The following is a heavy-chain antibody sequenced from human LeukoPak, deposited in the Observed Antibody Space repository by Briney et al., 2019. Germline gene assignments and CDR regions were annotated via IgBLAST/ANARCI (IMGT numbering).Heavy chain of an antibody. V-gene: IGHV4-30-2*01. D-gene: IGHD3-10*01. CDR1: GGSISSGGYY. J-gene: IGHJ4*02. Sequence: PSQTLSLTCTVSGGSISSGGYYWSWVRQPPGKGLEWIGEIYHSGSTNYNPSLKSRVTISVDKSKNQFSLKLSSVTAADTAVYYCARSYYYGSGSHSFDYWGQGTLVTVSS. CDR2: IYHSGST. CDR3: ARSYYYGSGSHSFDY.